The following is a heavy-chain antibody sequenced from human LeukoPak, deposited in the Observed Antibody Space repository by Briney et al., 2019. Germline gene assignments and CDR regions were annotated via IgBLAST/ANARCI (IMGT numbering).Heavy chain of an antibody. V-gene: IGHV3-23*01. CDR1: GFTFSSYA. Sequence: PGGSLRLSCAASGFTFSSYAMSWVRQAPGKGLEWVSAISGSGDNTYYADSVKGRITISRDNSKNTLYLQMSSLRAEDTAVYYCAKGYSSSWTRYFDDWGQGILVTVSS. D-gene: IGHD6-13*01. CDR2: ISGSGDNT. J-gene: IGHJ4*02. CDR3: AKGYSSSWTRYFDD.